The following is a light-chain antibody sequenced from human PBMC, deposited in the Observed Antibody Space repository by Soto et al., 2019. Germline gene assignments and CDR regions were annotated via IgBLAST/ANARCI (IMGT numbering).Light chain of an antibody. V-gene: IGLV1-44*01. Sequence: QSVLTQPPSASGTPGQRVAISCSGSSSNIGSNPVNWYQQFPGTAPKLLIYNNNERPSGVPARFSDSKSGTSASLAISGLQSEDEADYYCAAWDDSLNGWVFGGGTKVTVL. J-gene: IGLJ3*02. CDR3: AAWDDSLNGWV. CDR2: NNN. CDR1: SSNIGSNP.